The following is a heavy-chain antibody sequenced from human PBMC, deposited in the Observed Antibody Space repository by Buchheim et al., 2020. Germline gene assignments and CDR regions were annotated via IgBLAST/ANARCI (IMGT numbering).Heavy chain of an antibody. V-gene: IGHV3-23*04. CDR1: GFSFSGYA. CDR3: AKGSRGYTNYYFDY. CDR2: ISGSGATI. D-gene: IGHD4-11*01. Sequence: EVQLVDSGGGLVQPGESLRLSCAASGFSFSGYAMSWVRQAPGKGLEWVSSISGSGATIFNADSVKGRFTISRDNSKNMLYLQMNSLRAEDTAVYFCAKGSRGYTNYYFDYWGQGTL. J-gene: IGHJ4*02.